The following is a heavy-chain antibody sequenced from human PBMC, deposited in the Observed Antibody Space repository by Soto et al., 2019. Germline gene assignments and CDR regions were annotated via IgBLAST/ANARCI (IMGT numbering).Heavy chain of an antibody. CDR3: ATDAYYDTSGYWF. Sequence: GSLRLSCAASGFTFINAWMTWVRQTPGKGLEWVGRVKSKTDGATTDYAAPVKGRFTISRDDSKNTLYLQINSLKTEDTAVYYCATDAYYDTSGYWFWGQGTLVTVSS. CDR2: VKSKTDGATT. D-gene: IGHD3-22*01. V-gene: IGHV3-15*01. J-gene: IGHJ4*02. CDR1: GFTFINAW.